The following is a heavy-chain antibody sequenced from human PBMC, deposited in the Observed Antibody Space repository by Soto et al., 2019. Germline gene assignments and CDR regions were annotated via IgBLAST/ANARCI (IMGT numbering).Heavy chain of an antibody. D-gene: IGHD4-17*01. J-gene: IGHJ3*02. CDR1: GYTFTSYY. Sequence: GASVKVSCTASGYTFTSYYMHWVRQAPGQGLEWMGIINPSGGSTSYAQKFQGRVTMTRDTSTSTVYMELSSLRSEDTAVYYCASDTVAMTTVTTGAFDIWGQGTMVTVSS. CDR3: ASDTVAMTTVTTGAFDI. CDR2: INPSGGST. V-gene: IGHV1-46*03.